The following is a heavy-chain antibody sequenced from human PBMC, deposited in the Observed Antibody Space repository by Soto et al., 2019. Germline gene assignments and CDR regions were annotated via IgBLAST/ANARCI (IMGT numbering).Heavy chain of an antibody. J-gene: IGHJ6*02. CDR1: GYSFTSYW. CDR2: IDPSDSYT. CDR3: ARGTDSSGWYRYYYYGMDV. V-gene: IGHV5-10-1*01. Sequence: SLKISCNCSGYSFTSYWISWVLQMPVKGLEWMGRIDPSDSYTNYSPSFQGHVTISADKSISTAYLQWSSLKASDTAMYYCARGTDSSGWYRYYYYGMDVWGQGTTVTVSS. D-gene: IGHD6-19*01.